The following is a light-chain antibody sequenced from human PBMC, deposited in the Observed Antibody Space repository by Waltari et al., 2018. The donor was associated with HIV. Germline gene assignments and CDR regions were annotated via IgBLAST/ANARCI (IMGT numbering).Light chain of an antibody. J-gene: IGLJ3*02. V-gene: IGLV1-47*01. CDR1: SSNIGSNY. CDR2: RNN. CDR3: AAWDDSLSGLV. Sequence: QSVLTPPPSASGTPGQRVTISCSGRSSNIGSNYGYWYQQLPGTAPKLLIYRNNQRPSGVPDRFSGSKSGTSASLAISGLRSEDEADYYCAAWDDSLSGLVFGGGTKVTVL.